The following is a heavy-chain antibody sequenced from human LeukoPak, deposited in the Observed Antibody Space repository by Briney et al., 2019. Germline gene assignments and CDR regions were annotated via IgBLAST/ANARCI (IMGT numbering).Heavy chain of an antibody. J-gene: IGHJ3*02. CDR2: IKRTADGGTT. V-gene: IGHV3-15*01. CDR1: GIIFSNAW. CDR3: TTNDAFDI. Sequence: GGSLRLSCAASGIIFSNAWMNWVRQAPGKGLEWVGRIKRTADGGTTDYAAPVKGRLTISRDDSKNTVYLRMNSLKIEDTAVYYCTTNDAFDIWGQGTMVTVSS.